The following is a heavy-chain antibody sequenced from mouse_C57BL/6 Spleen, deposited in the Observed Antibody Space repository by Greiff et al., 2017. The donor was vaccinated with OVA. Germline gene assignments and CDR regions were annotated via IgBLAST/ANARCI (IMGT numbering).Heavy chain of an antibody. J-gene: IGHJ3*01. V-gene: IGHV1-64*01. CDR3: ARSRYDYDAWFAY. Sequence: QLQQPGAELVKPGASVKLSCKASGYTFTSYWMHWVKQRPGQGLEWIGMIHPNSGSTNYNEKFKSKATLTVDKSSSTAYMQLSSLTSEDSAVYYCARSRYDYDAWFAYWGQGTLVTVSA. CDR1: GYTFTSYW. D-gene: IGHD2-4*01. CDR2: IHPNSGST.